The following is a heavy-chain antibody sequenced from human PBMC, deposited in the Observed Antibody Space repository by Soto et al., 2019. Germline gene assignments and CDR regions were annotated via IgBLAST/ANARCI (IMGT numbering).Heavy chain of an antibody. CDR1: GGTFSSYA. V-gene: IGHV1-69*01. CDR3: ARGPLAIFGVVTSDWYFDL. Sequence: QVQLVQSGAEVKKPGSSVKVSCKASGGTFSSYAISWVRQAPGQGLEWMGGFIPIFGTANYAQKFQGRVTITADESTSTAYMELSSLRSEDTAVYYCARGPLAIFGVVTSDWYFDLWGRGTLVTVSS. CDR2: FIPIFGTA. D-gene: IGHD3-3*01. J-gene: IGHJ2*01.